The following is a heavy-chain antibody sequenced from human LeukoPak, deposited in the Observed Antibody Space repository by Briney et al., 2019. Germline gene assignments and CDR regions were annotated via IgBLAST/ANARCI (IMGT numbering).Heavy chain of an antibody. Sequence: SETLSLTCVVYGGSFSGYYWSWIRQPPGKGLEWIGEINHSGSTNYNPSLKSRVTISVDTSKNQFSLKLSSVTAADTAVYYCARSMKRYTDYPPWGQGTLVTVSS. D-gene: IGHD5-12*01. CDR3: ARSMKRYTDYPP. V-gene: IGHV4-34*01. J-gene: IGHJ5*02. CDR1: GGSFSGYY. CDR2: INHSGST.